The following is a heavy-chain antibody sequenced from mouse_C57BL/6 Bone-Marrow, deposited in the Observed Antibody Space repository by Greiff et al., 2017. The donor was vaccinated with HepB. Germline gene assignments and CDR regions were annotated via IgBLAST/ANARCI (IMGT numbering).Heavy chain of an antibody. V-gene: IGHV1-19*01. CDR1: GYTFTDYY. Sequence: VQLQQSGPVLVKPGASVKMSCKASGYTFTDYYMNWVKQSHGKSLEWIGVINPYNGGTSYNQKFKGKATLTVDKSTSTAYMELNSLTSEDSAVYDSARGVALYYFDYWGQGTTLTVSS. CDR2: INPYNGGT. D-gene: IGHD1-1*01. J-gene: IGHJ2*01. CDR3: ARGVALYYFDY.